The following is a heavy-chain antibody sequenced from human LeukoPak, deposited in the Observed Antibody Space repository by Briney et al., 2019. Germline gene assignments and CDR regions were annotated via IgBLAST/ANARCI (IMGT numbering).Heavy chain of an antibody. D-gene: IGHD1-26*01. CDR2: INHSGST. CDR3: ARGLGGGATDTYNWFDP. Sequence: SETLSLTCAVYGGSFSGYYWTWIRQPPGKGLEWIGEINHSGSTNYNPSLKSRVTISVDTSKNQFSLKLSSVTAADTAVYYCARGLGGGATDTYNWFDPWGQGTPVTVSS. V-gene: IGHV4-34*01. J-gene: IGHJ5*02. CDR1: GGSFSGYY.